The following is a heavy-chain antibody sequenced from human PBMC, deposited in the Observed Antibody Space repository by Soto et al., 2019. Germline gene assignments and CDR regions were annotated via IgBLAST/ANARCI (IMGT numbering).Heavy chain of an antibody. J-gene: IGHJ6*02. V-gene: IGHV1-69*12. CDR1: GGTFSSYA. Sequence: QVQLVQSGAEVKKPGSSVKVSCKASGGTFSSYAISWVRQAPGQGLEWMGGIIPIFGTANYAQKLQGRVTITADDSTSPAYMDLSSLRSEDTAVYYCASGYYDSVWVSYRYGMDVWRQVTTVTVSS. D-gene: IGHD3-16*02. CDR3: ASGYYDSVWVSYRYGMDV. CDR2: IIPIFGTA.